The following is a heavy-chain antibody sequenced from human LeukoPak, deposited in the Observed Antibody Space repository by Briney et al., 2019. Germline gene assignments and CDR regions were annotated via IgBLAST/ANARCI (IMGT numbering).Heavy chain of an antibody. CDR3: ARGDSSPYYYFDY. J-gene: IGHJ4*02. CDR2: INPNSGDT. V-gene: IGHV1-2*02. Sequence: GASVKVSCMASGYTFTGYYLHWVRQAPGQGLEWMGWINPNSGDTNYAQKFQGRVTMTRDTSISTAYMELSSLRSDDTAVFYCARGDSSPYYYFDYWGQGTLVTVSS. CDR1: GYTFTGYY. D-gene: IGHD3-22*01.